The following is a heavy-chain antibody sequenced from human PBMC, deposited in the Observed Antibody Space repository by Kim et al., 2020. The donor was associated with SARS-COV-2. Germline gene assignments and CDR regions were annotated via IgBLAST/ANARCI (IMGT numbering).Heavy chain of an antibody. CDR2: ISAYNGNT. Sequence: ASVKVSCKASGYTFTSYGISWVRQAPGQGLEWMGWISAYNGNTNYAQKLQGRVTMTTDTSTSTAYMELRSLRSDDTAVYYCARFRSHRPMVRGVTRDYYYYGMDVWGQGTTVTVSS. D-gene: IGHD3-10*01. CDR1: GYTFTSYG. J-gene: IGHJ6*02. V-gene: IGHV1-18*01. CDR3: ARFRSHRPMVRGVTRDYYYYGMDV.